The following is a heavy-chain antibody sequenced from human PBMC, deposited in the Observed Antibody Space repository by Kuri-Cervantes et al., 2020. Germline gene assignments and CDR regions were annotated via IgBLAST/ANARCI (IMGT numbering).Heavy chain of an antibody. D-gene: IGHD3-9*01. CDR2: IIPIFRTT. CDR1: GGTFSNYA. Sequence: SVKVSCKTSGGTFSNYAIIWVRQAPGQGPEWMGGIIPIFRTTNYAQKFQGRLTITADESASTAYMELSSLRSEDTAVYYCATVPRYDILTGYNWTDYWGQGTLVTVSS. V-gene: IGHV1-69*13. J-gene: IGHJ4*02. CDR3: ATVPRYDILTGYNWTDY.